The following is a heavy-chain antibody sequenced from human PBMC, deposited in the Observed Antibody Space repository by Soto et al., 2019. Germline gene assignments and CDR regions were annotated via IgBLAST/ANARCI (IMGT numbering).Heavy chain of an antibody. J-gene: IGHJ6*02. D-gene: IGHD6-13*01. Sequence: SETLSLTCAVYGGSFSGYYWSWIRQPPGKGLKWIGEINHSGSTNYNPSLKSRVTISVDTSKNQFSLKLSSVTASDTAVYYCARSKQQLVPMDVWGQGTTVTVSS. CDR2: INHSGST. CDR1: GGSFSGYY. CDR3: ARSKQQLVPMDV. V-gene: IGHV4-34*01.